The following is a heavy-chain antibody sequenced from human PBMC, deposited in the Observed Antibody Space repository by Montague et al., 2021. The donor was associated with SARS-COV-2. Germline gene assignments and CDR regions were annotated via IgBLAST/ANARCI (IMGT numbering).Heavy chain of an antibody. D-gene: IGHD3-10*01. Sequence: SETLSLTCAVYGGSFSAYSWNWIRQPPGKGLEWIGEINHSGSTNYNPSLKSRVTISADTSKNQFSLMLTSVAAADTAVYYCARLCDGVVPSPILGVGPYYSCDSTDLWGVGTTVTVS. CDR3: ARLCDGVVPSPILGVGPYYSCDSTDL. CDR2: INHSGST. J-gene: IGHJ6*02. V-gene: IGHV4-34*01. CDR1: GGSFSAYS.